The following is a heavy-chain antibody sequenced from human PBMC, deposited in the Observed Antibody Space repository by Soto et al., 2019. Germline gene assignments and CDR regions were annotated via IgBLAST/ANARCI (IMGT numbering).Heavy chain of an antibody. Sequence: GGSLRLSCAASGFTFSSYGMHWVRQAPGKGLEWVAVIWYDGSNKYYADSVKGRFTISRDNSKNTLYLQMNSLRAEDTAVYYCARDRDYDILTGHLGLFDYWGQGTLVTVSS. J-gene: IGHJ4*02. CDR1: GFTFSSYG. V-gene: IGHV3-33*08. D-gene: IGHD3-9*01. CDR2: IWYDGSNK. CDR3: ARDRDYDILTGHLGLFDY.